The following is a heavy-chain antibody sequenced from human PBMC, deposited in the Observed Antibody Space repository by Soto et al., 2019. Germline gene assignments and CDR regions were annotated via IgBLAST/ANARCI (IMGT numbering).Heavy chain of an antibody. D-gene: IGHD6-13*01. Sequence: GGSLRLSCAASGFTFSSYGMHWVRQAPGKGLEWVAVIWYDGSNKYYADSVKGRFTISRDNSKNTLYLQMNSLRAEDTAVYYCARDEAGRAAAGNWHNPLPPRDYYYYYGIDVRGQRTTVTGSS. CDR2: IWYDGSNK. J-gene: IGHJ6*02. CDR1: GFTFSSYG. V-gene: IGHV3-33*01. CDR3: ARDEAGRAAAGNWHNPLPPRDYYYYYGIDV.